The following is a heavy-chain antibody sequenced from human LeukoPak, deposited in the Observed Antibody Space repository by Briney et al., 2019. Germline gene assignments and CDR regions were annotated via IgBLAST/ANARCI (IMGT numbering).Heavy chain of an antibody. V-gene: IGHV3-23*01. J-gene: IGHJ4*02. CDR3: AKGSASSRPYYFDY. CDR2: ITDSGGDT. D-gene: IGHD3-16*01. Sequence: GGSLRLSCAASGFTFSNYAMSWVRQAPGKGLEWFSAITDSGGDTYYADSVKGRFTISRDNSKNTLDLQMSSLRAEDTAVYYCAKGSASSRPYYFDYWGQGALVTVSS. CDR1: GFTFSNYA.